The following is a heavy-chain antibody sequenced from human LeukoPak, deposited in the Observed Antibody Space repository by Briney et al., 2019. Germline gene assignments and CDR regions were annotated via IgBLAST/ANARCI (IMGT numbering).Heavy chain of an antibody. CDR1: GGSISSYY. Sequence: SETLSLTCTVSGGSISSYYWSWIRQPAGKGLEWIGRIYTSGSTNYNPSLKSRVTMSVDASKNQFSLKLTSVTAADTAVYYCARGGLSSSTFDPWGQGTLVTVSS. CDR2: IYTSGST. D-gene: IGHD6-13*01. J-gene: IGHJ5*02. V-gene: IGHV4-4*07. CDR3: ARGGLSSSTFDP.